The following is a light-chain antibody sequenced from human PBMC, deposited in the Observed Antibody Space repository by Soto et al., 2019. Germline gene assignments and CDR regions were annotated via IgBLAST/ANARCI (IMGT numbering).Light chain of an antibody. J-gene: IGKJ1*01. CDR2: SAS. CDR3: QQGYESPRT. Sequence: DIQMTQSPSTLSASVGDRVTITCRASQSVSNFLNWYQQKPGKAPKLLIYSASSLQSGVPSRFTSSGSGTDFTLTISSLQPDDFATYYCQQGYESPRTFGQGTRVEIK. V-gene: IGKV1-39*01. CDR1: QSVSNF.